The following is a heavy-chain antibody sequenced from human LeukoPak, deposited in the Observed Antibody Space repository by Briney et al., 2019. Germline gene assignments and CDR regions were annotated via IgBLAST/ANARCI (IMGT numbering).Heavy chain of an antibody. J-gene: IGHJ4*02. CDR2: ISYDGCNK. CDR1: GFTFSSYG. CDR3: AKGQRHISLAAAGPCDY. V-gene: IGHV3-30*18. Sequence: GGSLRLSCAASGFTFSSYGMHWVRQAPGKGLEWVAVISYDGCNKYYADSVKGRFTISRDNSKNTLYLQMNSRRAEDTAVYYCAKGQRHISLAAAGPCDYWGQGTLVTVSS. D-gene: IGHD6-13*01.